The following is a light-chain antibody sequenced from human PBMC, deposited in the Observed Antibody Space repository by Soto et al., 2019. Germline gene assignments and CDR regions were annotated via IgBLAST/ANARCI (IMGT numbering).Light chain of an antibody. V-gene: IGLV1-40*01. CDR3: QSYDTMLSGPGV. CDR1: SSNIGAGYD. CDR2: NNI. J-gene: IGLJ2*01. Sequence: QSVLTQPPSVSGAPGQRVAISCTGSSSNIGAGYDVHWYQQLPGTAPKLLIYNNINRPSGVSDRFSGSKSGTSASLAITGLQAEDEAEYYCQSYDTMLSGPGVFGGGTQLPVL.